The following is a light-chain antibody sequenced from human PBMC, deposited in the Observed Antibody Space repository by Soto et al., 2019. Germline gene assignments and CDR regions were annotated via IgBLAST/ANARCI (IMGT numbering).Light chain of an antibody. Sequence: QSALTQPPSVSGSPGQSVTISCTGTSSDVGSYNRVSWYQQSPGTAPKLMIYEVNYRPSGVPDRFSGSRSGNTASLTISGLQAEDEADYYCSSYTSSSTLIFGGGTQLTVL. CDR2: EVN. CDR3: SSYTSSSTLI. V-gene: IGLV2-18*02. CDR1: SSDVGSYNR. J-gene: IGLJ2*01.